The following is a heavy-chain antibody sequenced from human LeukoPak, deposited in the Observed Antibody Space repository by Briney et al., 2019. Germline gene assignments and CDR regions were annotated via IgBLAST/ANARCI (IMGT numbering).Heavy chain of an antibody. V-gene: IGHV1-18*01. D-gene: IGHD5-12*01. CDR2: ISTYNGDT. J-gene: IGHJ3*02. CDR3: ARVRRYSGYNYFDAFDN. Sequence: GASVKVSCKASGYTFTSFGFSWVRQAPGQGLEWMGWISTYNGDTKHAQNFQDRLTMTTDTSASTAYMELRNLRSDDTAVYFCARVRRYSGYNYFDAFDNWGQGTMVTVSS. CDR1: GYTFTSFG.